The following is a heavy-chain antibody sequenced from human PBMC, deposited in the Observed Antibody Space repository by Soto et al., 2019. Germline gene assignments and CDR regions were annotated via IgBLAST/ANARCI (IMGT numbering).Heavy chain of an antibody. J-gene: IGHJ6*02. CDR1: GGSFSGYY. V-gene: IGHV4-34*01. CDR3: GAVASSADFYGKDV. Sequence: SETLSLTCAVYGGSFSGYYWSWIRQPPGKGLEWIGEINHSGSTNYNPSLKSRVTISEDTSKNQFSLKLKSVTAADTAVYYCGAVASSADFYGKDVWGQGTTVTVSS. D-gene: IGHD6-19*01. CDR2: INHSGST.